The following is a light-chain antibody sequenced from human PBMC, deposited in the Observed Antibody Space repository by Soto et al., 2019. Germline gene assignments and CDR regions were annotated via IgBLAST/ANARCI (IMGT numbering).Light chain of an antibody. Sequence: EIVLTQSPATLSLSPGERATLSCRASQSVTTYLAGYQQNPGQPPRLLIYDASNRATGIPARFSGSGSGTDFTLTISSLEPEDFAVYYCQQRSNWPPITFGQGTRLEIK. J-gene: IGKJ5*01. CDR2: DAS. V-gene: IGKV3-11*01. CDR3: QQRSNWPPIT. CDR1: QSVTTY.